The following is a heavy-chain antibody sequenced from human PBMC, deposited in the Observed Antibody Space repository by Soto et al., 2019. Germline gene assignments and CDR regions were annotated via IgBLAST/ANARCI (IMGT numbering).Heavy chain of an antibody. CDR1: GGSISSGGYY. Sequence: LCGGSISSGGYYWSWIRQHPGKGLEWIGYIYYSGSTYYNPSLKSRVTISVDTSKNQFSLKLSSVTAADTAVYYCANGRGMVGATSFDYWGQGTLVTVSS. J-gene: IGHJ4*02. CDR2: IYYSGST. V-gene: IGHV4-31*02. D-gene: IGHD1-26*01. CDR3: ANGRGMVGATSFDY.